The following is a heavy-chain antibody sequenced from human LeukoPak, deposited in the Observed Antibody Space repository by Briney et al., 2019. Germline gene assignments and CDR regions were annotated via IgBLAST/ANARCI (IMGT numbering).Heavy chain of an antibody. Sequence: PSETLSLTCAVYGGSISGYYWSWIRQPPGKGLEWVGEIHYTGGTSYNPSLKSRATISIDTSKNQLSLKLSSVPAADTAVYYCARGNILSGYCFDFWGQGALVTVSS. V-gene: IGHV4-34*01. J-gene: IGHJ4*02. D-gene: IGHD3-9*01. CDR1: GGSISGYY. CDR3: ARGNILSGYCFDF. CDR2: IHYTGGT.